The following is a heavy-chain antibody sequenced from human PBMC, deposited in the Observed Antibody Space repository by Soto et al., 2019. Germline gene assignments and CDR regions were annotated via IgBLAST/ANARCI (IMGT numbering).Heavy chain of an antibody. D-gene: IGHD3-3*01. CDR2: ISYDGSNK. V-gene: IGHV3-30-3*01. J-gene: IGHJ4*02. CDR1: GFTFSSYA. Sequence: GSLRLSCAASGFTFSSYAMHWVRQAPGKGLEWVAVISYDGSNKYYADSVKGRFTISRDNSKNTLYLQMNSLRAEDTAVYYCARDPLSYYDFWSGYRPKLYFDYWVQGTLVTVSS. CDR3: ARDPLSYYDFWSGYRPKLYFDY.